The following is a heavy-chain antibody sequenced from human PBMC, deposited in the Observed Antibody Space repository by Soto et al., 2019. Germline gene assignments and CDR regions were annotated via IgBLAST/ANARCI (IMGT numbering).Heavy chain of an antibody. D-gene: IGHD6-19*01. CDR2: ISYDGSNK. J-gene: IGHJ5*02. V-gene: IGHV3-30*18. CDR1: GFTFSSYG. Sequence: SLRLSCAASGFTFSSYGMHWVRQAPCKGLEWVAFISYDGSNKYYADSVKGRFTISRDNSKNTLYLQMNSLRAEDTAVYYCAKDLKSGYSSGWYKNWFDPWGQGTLVTVSS. CDR3: AKDLKSGYSSGWYKNWFDP.